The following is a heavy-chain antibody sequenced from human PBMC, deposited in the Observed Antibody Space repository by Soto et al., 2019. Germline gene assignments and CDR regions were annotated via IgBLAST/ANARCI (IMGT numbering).Heavy chain of an antibody. CDR3: AKAPSTLVNPGEAFDI. CDR2: ISGSGGST. Sequence: EVQLLESGGGLVQPGGSLRLSCAASGFTFSSYAMSWVRQAPGKGLEWVSAISGSGGSTYYADSVKGRFTISRDNSKNTLYLQMNSLRAEDTAVYYCAKAPSTLVNPGEAFDIWGPGRMVTVSS. V-gene: IGHV3-23*01. J-gene: IGHJ3*02. CDR1: GFTFSSYA. D-gene: IGHD2-2*01.